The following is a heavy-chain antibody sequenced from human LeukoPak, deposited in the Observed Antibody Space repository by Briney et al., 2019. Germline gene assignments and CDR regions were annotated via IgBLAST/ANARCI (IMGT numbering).Heavy chain of an antibody. D-gene: IGHD3-9*01. V-gene: IGHV1-18*01. Sequence: ASVKASCKASGYTFTSYGISWVRQAPGQGLEWMGWISAYNGNTNYAQKLQGRVTMTTDTSTSTAYMELRSLRSDDTAVYYCARDSDIYDILTGYLDYWGQGTLVTVSS. J-gene: IGHJ4*02. CDR2: ISAYNGNT. CDR1: GYTFTSYG. CDR3: ARDSDIYDILTGYLDY.